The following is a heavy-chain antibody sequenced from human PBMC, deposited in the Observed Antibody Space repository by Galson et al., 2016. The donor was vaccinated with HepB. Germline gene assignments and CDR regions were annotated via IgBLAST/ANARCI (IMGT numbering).Heavy chain of an antibody. CDR3: ARESSRTSVKWGRYNYYDMDV. V-gene: IGHV4-61*02. D-gene: IGHD3-16*01. Sequence: TLSLTCTVSGGSISSGSYYWSWIRQPAGEGLEWIGRRSTSGSTNYNPSLKSRVTISVDTSKNQFSLKLSSVAAADTAVYYCARESSRTSVKWGRYNYYDMDVWGKGTTVTVSS. CDR1: GGSISSGSYY. CDR2: RSTSGST. J-gene: IGHJ6*03.